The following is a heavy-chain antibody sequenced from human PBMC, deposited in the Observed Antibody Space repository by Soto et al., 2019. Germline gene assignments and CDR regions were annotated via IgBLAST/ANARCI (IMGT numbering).Heavy chain of an antibody. CDR2: IKPKSEGETA. D-gene: IGHD6-19*01. CDR3: ATVPYSCGPT. Sequence: GGSLRLSCVASRFNFSAAWLNWIRQAPGKGLEWVGRIKPKSEGETADYTAPVRGRFTISRDDSQNTLHLQMDSLKTEDTAVYYCATVPYSCGPTWGLGVLVTGSS. CDR1: RFNFSAAW. J-gene: IGHJ4*02. V-gene: IGHV3-15*07.